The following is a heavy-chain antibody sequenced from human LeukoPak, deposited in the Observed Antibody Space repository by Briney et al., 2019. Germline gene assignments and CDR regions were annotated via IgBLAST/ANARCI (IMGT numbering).Heavy chain of an antibody. V-gene: IGHV3-30*02. CDR1: GFTFSSYG. Sequence: PGGSLRLSCAASGFTFSSYGMHWVRQAPGKGLEWVAFIRYDGSNKYYADSVKGRFTISRDNSKNTLYLQMNSLGAEDTAVYYCAKGDDYYGSGANWFDPWGQGTLVTVSS. CDR2: IRYDGSNK. D-gene: IGHD3-10*01. J-gene: IGHJ5*02. CDR3: AKGDDYYGSGANWFDP.